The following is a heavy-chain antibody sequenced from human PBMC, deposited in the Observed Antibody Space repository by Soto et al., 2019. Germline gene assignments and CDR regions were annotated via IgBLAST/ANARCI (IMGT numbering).Heavy chain of an antibody. CDR1: GFTFSDYY. CDR3: ARDSSMVRGVMGKN. J-gene: IGHJ4*02. Sequence: QVQLVESGGGLVKPGGSLRLSCAASGFTFSDYYMSWIRQAPGKGLEWVSYISRGSSYTNYADSVKGRFTISRDDAKNSLYLQMNSLRVEDTAVYYCARDSSMVRGVMGKNWGQGTLVTVSS. CDR2: ISRGSSYT. D-gene: IGHD3-10*01. V-gene: IGHV3-11*06.